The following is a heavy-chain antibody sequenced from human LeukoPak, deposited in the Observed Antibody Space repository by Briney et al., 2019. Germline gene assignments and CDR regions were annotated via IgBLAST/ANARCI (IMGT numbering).Heavy chain of an antibody. CDR2: INHSGST. V-gene: IGHV4-39*07. J-gene: IGHJ3*02. CDR3: ARALGAFDI. Sequence: SETLSLTCTVSGGSISSSTDYWGWIRQPPGKGLEWIGEINHSGSTNYNPSLKSRVTISLDKSKNQVSLKLNSVTAADTAVYYCARALGAFDIWGQGTMVTVSS. CDR1: GGSISSSTDY.